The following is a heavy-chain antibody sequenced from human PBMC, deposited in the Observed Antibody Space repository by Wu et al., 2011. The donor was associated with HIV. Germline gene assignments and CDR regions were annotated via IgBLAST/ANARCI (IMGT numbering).Heavy chain of an antibody. CDR3: VRGIAADFEY. J-gene: IGHJ4*02. Sequence: VQLVQSGAEGKKPGESLKISCKGSGYTFTSDWIGWVRQMPGKGLEWMGIIYPGDFDTRYNPSFQGQVTIPVDKSLSTAYLQWSSLKASDTAMYYCVRGIAADFEYWGQGTLVTV. CDR2: IYPGDFDT. V-gene: IGHV5-51*03. CDR1: GYTFTSDW. D-gene: IGHD6-25*01.